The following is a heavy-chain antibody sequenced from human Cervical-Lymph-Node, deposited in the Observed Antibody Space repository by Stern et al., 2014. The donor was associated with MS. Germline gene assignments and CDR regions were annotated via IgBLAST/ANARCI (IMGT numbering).Heavy chain of an antibody. J-gene: IGHJ4*02. D-gene: IGHD3-22*01. V-gene: IGHV4-30-4*01. CDR3: ARWPARYYDSSGYYYGEDY. Sequence: LQLQESGPGLVKPSQTLSLTCTISGGSISSGDHYWSWIRQPPGKGMEWIGYISSSGSTYYNPSLQSRLTISIDTSNNQFSVKLSSVTAADTAVYYCARWPARYYDSSGYYYGEDYWGQGTLVTVSS. CDR2: ISSSGST. CDR1: GGSISSGDHY.